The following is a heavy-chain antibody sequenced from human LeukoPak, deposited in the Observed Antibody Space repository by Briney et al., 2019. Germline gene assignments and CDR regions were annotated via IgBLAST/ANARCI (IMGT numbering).Heavy chain of an antibody. CDR3: ASGTEIGNYDAFDI. CDR1: GLTFRSYE. J-gene: IGHJ3*02. V-gene: IGHV3-48*03. Sequence: PGGSLRLSCAASGLTFRSYEMNWVRQAPGKGLEWVSYISSGGSTIYYADSVKGRFNVSRDNAENSLYLQMNSLRAEDTAVYYCASGTEIGNYDAFDIWGQGTMVTVSS. CDR2: ISSGGSTI. D-gene: IGHD1-7*01.